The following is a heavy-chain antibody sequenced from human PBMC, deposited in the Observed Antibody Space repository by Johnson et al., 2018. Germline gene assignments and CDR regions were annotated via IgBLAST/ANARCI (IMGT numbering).Heavy chain of an antibody. CDR1: GFTVTDSY. V-gene: IGHV3-66*03. D-gene: IGHD2/OR15-2a*01. J-gene: IGHJ6*03. Sequence: VQLVQSGGGLIQXGGSLRLSCAASGFTVTDSYMTWVRQAPAKGLEWVSVIYSGGRTFYADFVQGRFTISRDNSKNIVYLQMNSLTTEDTALYYCARETFPHHHMDVWGKGTTVIVS. CDR3: ARETFPHHHMDV. CDR2: IYSGGRT.